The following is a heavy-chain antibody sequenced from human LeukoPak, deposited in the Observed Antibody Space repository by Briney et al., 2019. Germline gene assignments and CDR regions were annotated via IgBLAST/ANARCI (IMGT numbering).Heavy chain of an antibody. V-gene: IGHV3-7*03. CDR3: ANEIRPNDY. Sequence: GGSLRLSCAASGFTFSSYWMNWARQAPGKGLEWVASINHNGNVNYYVDSVKGRFTISRDNSKNTLYLQMNSLRAEDTAVYYCANEIRPNDYWGQGTQVTVSS. CDR1: GFTFSSYW. CDR2: INHNGNVN. J-gene: IGHJ4*02. D-gene: IGHD4-17*01.